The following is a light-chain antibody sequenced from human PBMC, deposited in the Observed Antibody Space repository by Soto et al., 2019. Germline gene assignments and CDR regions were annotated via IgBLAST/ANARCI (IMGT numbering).Light chain of an antibody. CDR3: SSYSANAPWV. J-gene: IGLJ3*02. Sequence: QSALTQPASVSGSPGQSITVSCTGTSSDVGGYRYVSWYQQHPDKAPKLLIYEVSHRPSGVSHRFSGSKSGNTASLTISGLQAEDEADYYCSSYSANAPWVFGGGTKLTVL. CDR1: SSDVGGYRY. V-gene: IGLV2-14*01. CDR2: EVS.